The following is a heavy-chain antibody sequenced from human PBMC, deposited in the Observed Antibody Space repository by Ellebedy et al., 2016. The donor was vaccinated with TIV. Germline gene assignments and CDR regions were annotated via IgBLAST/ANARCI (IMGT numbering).Heavy chain of an antibody. V-gene: IGHV3-15*01. CDR1: GFTFSNAW. CDR3: STGGYFFDY. J-gene: IGHJ4*02. Sequence: GESLKISXAASGFTFSNAWMNWVRQAPGEGLEWVGRIKSKYDGGTTDYAAPVKGRFTISRDDSHNTVYLQMNSLKTEDTAVYYCSTGGYFFDYWGQGTLVTVSS. CDR2: IKSKYDGGTT.